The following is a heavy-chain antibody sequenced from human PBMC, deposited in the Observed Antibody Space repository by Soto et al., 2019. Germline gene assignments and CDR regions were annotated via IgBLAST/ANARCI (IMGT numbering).Heavy chain of an antibody. CDR2: IYYSGST. Sequence: SETLSLTCTVSGGSISSYYWSWIRQPPGKGLEWIGYIYYSGSTNYNPSLKSRVTISVDTSKNQFSLKLSSVTAADTAVYYCARAYCSSTSCYIPGDYYYYYGMDVWGQGTTGTVS. V-gene: IGHV4-59*01. D-gene: IGHD2-2*02. CDR3: ARAYCSSTSCYIPGDYYYYYGMDV. CDR1: GGSISSYY. J-gene: IGHJ6*02.